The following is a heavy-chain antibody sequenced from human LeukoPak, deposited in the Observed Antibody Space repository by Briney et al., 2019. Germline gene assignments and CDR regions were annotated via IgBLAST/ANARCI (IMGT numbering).Heavy chain of an antibody. D-gene: IGHD3-10*01. CDR1: GFTFSSYA. CDR2: ISGSGGST. J-gene: IGHJ6*02. CDR3: AKVKRPAYYYGSGRLDGMDV. V-gene: IGHV3-23*01. Sequence: GGSLRLSCAASGFTFSSYAMSWVRQAPGKGLEWVSAISGSGGSTYYADSVKGRFTISRDNSKNTLYLQMNSLRAEDTAVYYCAKVKRPAYYYGSGRLDGMDVWGQGTTVTVSS.